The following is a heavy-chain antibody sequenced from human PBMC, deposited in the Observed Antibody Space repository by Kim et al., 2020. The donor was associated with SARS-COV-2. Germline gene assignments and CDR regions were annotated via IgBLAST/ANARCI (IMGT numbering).Heavy chain of an antibody. CDR1: GGSISSHY. CDR3: ARGPYYNILTGFQYYFDY. Sequence: SETLSLTCTVSGGSISSHYWSWIRQPPGKGLEWIGYIYYSGSTNYNPSLKSRVTISVDTSKNQFSLKLSSVTAADTAVYYCARGPYYNILTGFQYYFDYWGQGTLVTVSS. J-gene: IGHJ4*02. D-gene: IGHD3-9*01. V-gene: IGHV4-59*08. CDR2: IYYSGST.